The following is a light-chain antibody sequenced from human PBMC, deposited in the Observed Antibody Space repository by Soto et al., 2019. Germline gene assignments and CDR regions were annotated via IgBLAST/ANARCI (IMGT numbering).Light chain of an antibody. V-gene: IGKV3-15*01. Sequence: EIVLTQSPGTLSLSPGERATLSCRASQGVSGGYLAWYQQKAGQAPRLLIYGASTRATGVPARFSGSGSGTEFTLTISSLQSEDFAVYYCQQYINLWTFGQGTKVDIK. CDR3: QQYINLWT. J-gene: IGKJ1*01. CDR1: QGVSGGY. CDR2: GAS.